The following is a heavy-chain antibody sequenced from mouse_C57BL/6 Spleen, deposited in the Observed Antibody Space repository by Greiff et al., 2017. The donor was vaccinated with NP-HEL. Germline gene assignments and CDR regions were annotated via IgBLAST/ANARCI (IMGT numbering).Heavy chain of an antibody. CDR3: AIRIYYGFMDY. Sequence: QVQLQQPGAELVKPGASVKLSCKASGYTFTSYWMHWVKQRPGQGLEWIGMIHPNSGSTNYNEKFKSKATLTVDKSSSTAYMQLSSLTSEDSAVYYCAIRIYYGFMDYWGQGTSVTVSS. CDR1: GYTFTSYW. J-gene: IGHJ4*01. V-gene: IGHV1-64*01. CDR2: IHPNSGST. D-gene: IGHD2-2*01.